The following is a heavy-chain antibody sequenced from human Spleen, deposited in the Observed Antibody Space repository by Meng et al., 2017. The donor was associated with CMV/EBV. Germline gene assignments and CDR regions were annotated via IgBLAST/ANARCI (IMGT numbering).Heavy chain of an antibody. Sequence: SETLSLTCTVSGGSISSGDSYWSWIRQPPGKGLEWIGYIYYNGSTYYNPSLKSRVTISVDTSKKQFSLKLSSVTAADTAVYYCARGHRYCSSTSCYPHYYYGMDVWGQGTTVTVSS. V-gene: IGHV4-30-4*08. CDR3: ARGHRYCSSTSCYPHYYYGMDV. D-gene: IGHD2-2*01. J-gene: IGHJ6*02. CDR1: GGSISSGDSY. CDR2: IYYNGST.